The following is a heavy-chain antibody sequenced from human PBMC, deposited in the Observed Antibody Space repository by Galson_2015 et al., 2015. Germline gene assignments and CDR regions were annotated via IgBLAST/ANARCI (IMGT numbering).Heavy chain of an antibody. D-gene: IGHD1-26*01. CDR2: ISHSGIT. J-gene: IGHJ4*02. Sequence: ETLSLTCAVSGSSISSDYSWGWIRQPPGEGLEWIGAISHSGITYYNPSLRSRVSISIDRSDIQFSLKVSSVTAAATAVYYCAKYPHSGTYLDCWGQGTLVTVSS. V-gene: IGHV4-38-2*01. CDR3: AKYPHSGTYLDC. CDR1: GSSISSDYS.